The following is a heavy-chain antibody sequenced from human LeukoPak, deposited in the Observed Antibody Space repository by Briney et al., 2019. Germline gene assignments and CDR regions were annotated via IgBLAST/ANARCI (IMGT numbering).Heavy chain of an antibody. Sequence: PGGSLRLSCAVSGFTFSDHYMDWVRQAPGKGLEWVARSRSKAQSYSTEYAASVKGRFTISRDDSKDLLYLQMNSLKTEDTAVYYCAREGRYAYNYAFDTWGQGTMVTVSS. J-gene: IGHJ3*02. D-gene: IGHD5-24*01. CDR2: SRSKAQSYST. CDR1: GFTFSDHY. CDR3: AREGRYAYNYAFDT. V-gene: IGHV3-72*01.